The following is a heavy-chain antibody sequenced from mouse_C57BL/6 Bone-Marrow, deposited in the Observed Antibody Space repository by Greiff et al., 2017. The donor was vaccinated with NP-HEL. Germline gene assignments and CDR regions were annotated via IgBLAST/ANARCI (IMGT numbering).Heavy chain of an antibody. D-gene: IGHD1-1*01. Sequence: EVKLMESGGGLVKPGGSLKLSCAASGFTFSDYGMHWVRQAPEKGLEWVAYISSGSSTIYYADTVKGRFTISRDNAKNTLFLQMTSLRSEDTAMYYCARRTYYGSSLDYWGQGTTLTVSS. CDR3: ARRTYYGSSLDY. J-gene: IGHJ2*01. CDR1: GFTFSDYG. V-gene: IGHV5-17*01. CDR2: ISSGSSTI.